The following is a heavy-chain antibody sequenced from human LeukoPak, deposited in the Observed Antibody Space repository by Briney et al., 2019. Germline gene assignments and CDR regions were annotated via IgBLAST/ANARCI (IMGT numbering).Heavy chain of an antibody. CDR1: GGSFSDYY. V-gene: IGHV4-34*01. CDR3: ARQYSSGRIFDY. Sequence: PSETLSLTCAVYGGSFSDYYCSWIRQPPGKGLEWIGEINHSGSTNYNPSLKSRVTISVDTSKNQFSLKLSSVTAADTAVYYCARQYSSGRIFDYWGQRTLVTLSS. CDR2: INHSGST. J-gene: IGHJ4*02. D-gene: IGHD6-19*01.